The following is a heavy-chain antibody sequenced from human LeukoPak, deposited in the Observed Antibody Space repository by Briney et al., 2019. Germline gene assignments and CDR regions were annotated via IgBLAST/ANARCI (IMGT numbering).Heavy chain of an antibody. V-gene: IGHV1-46*01. D-gene: IGHD3-22*01. J-gene: IGHJ4*02. CDR1: GYTFTSYY. Sequence: ASVKVSCKASGYTFTSYYMHWVRRAPGQGLEWMGIINPSGGSTSYAQKFQGRVTMTRDTSTSTVYMELSSLRPEDTAVYYCARGEPNYYDSSGYYFNFDYWGQGTLVTVSS. CDR3: ARGEPNYYDSSGYYFNFDY. CDR2: INPSGGST.